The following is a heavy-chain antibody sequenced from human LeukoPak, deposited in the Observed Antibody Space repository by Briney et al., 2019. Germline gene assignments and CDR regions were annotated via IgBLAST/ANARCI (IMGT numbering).Heavy chain of an antibody. CDR3: ATRGYSYDKYFDY. J-gene: IGHJ4*02. D-gene: IGHD5-18*01. CDR2: ISYDGSNK. Sequence: PGGSLRLSCAASGFTFSSYAMHWVRQAPGKGLEWVAVISYDGSNKYYADSVKGRFTISRDNSKNTLYLQMNSLRAEDTAVYYCATRGYSYDKYFDYWGQGTLVTVSS. CDR1: GFTFSSYA. V-gene: IGHV3-30-3*01.